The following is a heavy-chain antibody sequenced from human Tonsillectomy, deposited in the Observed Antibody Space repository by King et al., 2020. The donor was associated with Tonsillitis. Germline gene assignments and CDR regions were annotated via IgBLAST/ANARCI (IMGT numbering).Heavy chain of an antibody. J-gene: IGHJ4*02. D-gene: IGHD1-26*01. Sequence: QLQESGPGVVKPSETLSLTCTVSGGSISISDHYWACIRQPPGQGLEWIGYMYYSGTSFYNPPLKSPITLSGGTSENRFSLKLRSVTAADTAVYFCARYVSGSFDYWGQGALVTVAS. CDR1: GGSISISDHY. CDR2: MYYSGTS. V-gene: IGHV4-39*01. CDR3: ARYVSGSFDY.